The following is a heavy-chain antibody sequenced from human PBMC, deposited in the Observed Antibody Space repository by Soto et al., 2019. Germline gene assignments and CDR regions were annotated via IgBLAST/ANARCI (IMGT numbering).Heavy chain of an antibody. J-gene: IGHJ4*02. CDR2: ISGGSSYI. Sequence: PGGSLRLSCAASGFSFGSYTMNWVRQATGKGLEWVSSISGGSSYIYYAESVKGRFTISRDNAKDSLYLQMNSLRAEDTAVYYCARDHGYYDSGGYYSTPFDYWGQGILVTVSS. V-gene: IGHV3-21*01. CDR3: ARDHGYYDSGGYYSTPFDY. D-gene: IGHD3-22*01. CDR1: GFSFGSYT.